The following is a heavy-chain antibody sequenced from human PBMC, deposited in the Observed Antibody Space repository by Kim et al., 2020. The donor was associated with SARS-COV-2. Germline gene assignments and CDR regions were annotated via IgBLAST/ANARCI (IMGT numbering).Heavy chain of an antibody. Sequence: ASVKVSCKASGYTFTSYGISWVRQAPGQGLEWMGWISAYNGNTNYAQKLQGRVTMTTDTSTSTAYMELRSLRSDDTAVYYCARSGMIGAAVLNWFDPWGQGTLVTVSS. CDR3: ARSGMIGAAVLNWFDP. CDR1: GYTFTSYG. J-gene: IGHJ5*02. V-gene: IGHV1-18*04. CDR2: ISAYNGNT. D-gene: IGHD3-10*02.